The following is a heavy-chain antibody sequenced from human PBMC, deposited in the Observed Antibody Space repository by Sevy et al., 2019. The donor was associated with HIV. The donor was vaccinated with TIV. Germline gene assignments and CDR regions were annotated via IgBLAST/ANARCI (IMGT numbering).Heavy chain of an antibody. V-gene: IGHV4-59*08. Sequence: LSETLSLTCTVSGGSISSYYWSWIRQPPGKGLEWIGYIYYSGSTNYNPSLKSRLTISVDTSKNQFSLKLSSVTAAATAVYYCARRGGEAFDIWGQGTMVTVSS. CDR3: ARRGGEAFDI. CDR1: GGSISSYY. J-gene: IGHJ3*02. D-gene: IGHD3-16*01. CDR2: IYYSGST.